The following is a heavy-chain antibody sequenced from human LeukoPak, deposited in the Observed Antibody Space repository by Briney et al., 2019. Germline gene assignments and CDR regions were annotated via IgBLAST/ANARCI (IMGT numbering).Heavy chain of an antibody. CDR2: IKQDGSEK. CDR3: TTGTDGSY. J-gene: IGHJ4*02. Sequence: GGSLRLSCVVSGSTSSNYWMNWVRQAPGKGLEWVANIKQDGSEKFYVASVKGRFTISRDNAKNSLYLQMNSLRAEDTAVYYCTTGTDGSYWGQGTLVTVSS. V-gene: IGHV3-7*01. CDR1: GSTSSNYW.